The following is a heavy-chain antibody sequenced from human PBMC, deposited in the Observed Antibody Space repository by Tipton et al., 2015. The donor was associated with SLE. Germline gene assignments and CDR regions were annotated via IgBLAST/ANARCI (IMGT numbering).Heavy chain of an antibody. J-gene: IGHJ6*02. CDR3: ARTSGQRYYKGMDV. V-gene: IGHV3-53*05. D-gene: IGHD3-10*01. CDR1: EFIVGTDY. Sequence: SLRLSCAASEFIVGTDYMSWVRQAPGKGLEWVSIISSEDTTSYTDSVKGRFTISRDNSKNTVYLQMNSLRAEDTAVYYCARTSGQRYYKGMDVWGQGITVTVSS. CDR2: ISSEDTT.